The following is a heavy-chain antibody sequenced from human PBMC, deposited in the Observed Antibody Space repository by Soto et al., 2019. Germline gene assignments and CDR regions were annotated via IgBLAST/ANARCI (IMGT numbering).Heavy chain of an antibody. V-gene: IGHV4-34*01. CDR2: INHSGST. CDR3: ARGSQWLAYYFDY. D-gene: IGHD6-19*01. J-gene: IGHJ4*02. CDR1: GGSFSGYF. Sequence: QVQLQQWGAGLLKPSETLSLTCAVYGGSFSGYFWSWIRQPPGKGLEWIGEINHSGSTNYNPSLKSRVTISVDTYKNQFSLKLSSVTAADTAVYYCARGSQWLAYYFDYWGQGTLVTVSS.